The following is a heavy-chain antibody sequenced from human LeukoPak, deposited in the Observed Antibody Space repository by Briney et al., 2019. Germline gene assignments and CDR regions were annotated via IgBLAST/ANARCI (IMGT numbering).Heavy chain of an antibody. CDR3: ARIGGITMVRGVPGYYFDY. CDR1: GGSISSGDYY. J-gene: IGHJ4*02. CDR2: IYYSGST. V-gene: IGHV4-30-4*01. D-gene: IGHD3-10*01. Sequence: SETLSLTCTVSGGSISSGDYYWSWIRQPPGKGLEWIGYIYYSGSTYFNPSLKSRVTISVDTSKNQFSLKLSSVTAAATAVYYCARIGGITMVRGVPGYYFDYWGQGTLVTVSS.